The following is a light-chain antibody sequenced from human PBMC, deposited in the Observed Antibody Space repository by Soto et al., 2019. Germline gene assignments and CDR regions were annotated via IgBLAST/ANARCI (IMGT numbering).Light chain of an antibody. CDR1: QSVSSN. Sequence: IVMTQSPATLSVSQGERATLSCRTSQSVSSNLAWYQQKPGQAPTPLIFGASTRATGTPDRFSGTGSENELSLSISPLPSEDFAVSYCQQYNKWPTWTLGQGTKGDLK. V-gene: IGKV3-15*01. CDR3: QQYNKWPTWT. J-gene: IGKJ1*01. CDR2: GAS.